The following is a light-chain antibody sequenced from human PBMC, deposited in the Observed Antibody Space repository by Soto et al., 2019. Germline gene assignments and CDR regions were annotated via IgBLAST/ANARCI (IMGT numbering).Light chain of an antibody. Sequence: DLQMTQSPSSLSASVGDRVTITCRASQSIITYLNWYQQIPGKAPKLLIYAASVLQSGVPSRFSGSGSGTEFTLSISSLQPEDFATYYCQQTYSTPPFTFGPGTKVDIK. V-gene: IGKV1-39*01. J-gene: IGKJ3*01. CDR1: QSIITY. CDR2: AAS. CDR3: QQTYSTPPFT.